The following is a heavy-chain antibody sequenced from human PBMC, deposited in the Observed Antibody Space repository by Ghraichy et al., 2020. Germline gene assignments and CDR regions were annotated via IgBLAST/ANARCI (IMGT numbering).Heavy chain of an antibody. CDR2: FMVIGFDT. Sequence: GGSLRLSCAASGFTFTTFPMSWVPKPPGKGLGWVSGFMVIGFDTYPPDSVKGRFTISRDNSKNTLYLQRNSLRAEDTAVYHCAKAPAGACSGVRCYHFDYWGQGTLVTVSS. D-gene: IGHD2-15*01. CDR3: AKAPAGACSGVRCYHFDY. J-gene: IGHJ4*02. V-gene: IGHV3-23*01. CDR1: GFTFTTFP.